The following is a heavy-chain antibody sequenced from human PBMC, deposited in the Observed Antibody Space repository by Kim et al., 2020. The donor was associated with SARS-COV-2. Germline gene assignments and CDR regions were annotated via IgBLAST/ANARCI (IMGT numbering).Heavy chain of an antibody. J-gene: IGHJ4*02. D-gene: IGHD4-17*01. V-gene: IGHV3-23*03. CDR3: AKKVPDYGDYYFDY. Sequence: ADSAKGRFTISSDNSQNTLYLQMNSLGAEDTAVYYCAKKVPDYGDYYFDYWGQGTLVTVSS.